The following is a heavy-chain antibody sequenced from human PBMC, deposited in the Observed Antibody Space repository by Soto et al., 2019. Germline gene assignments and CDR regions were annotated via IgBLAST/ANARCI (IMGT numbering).Heavy chain of an antibody. V-gene: IGHV3-7*03. J-gene: IGHJ4*02. CDR1: GFTFSSYW. CDR2: IKQDGSEK. D-gene: IGHD1-26*01. Sequence: EVQLVESGGGLVQPGGSLRLSCAASGFTFSSYWMSWVRQAPGKGLEWVANIKQDGSEKYYVDSVKGRFTISRDNAKNSLYLQMNSLRAEDTAVYYCAKGGGGSYLYFDYWGQGTLVTVSS. CDR3: AKGGGGSYLYFDY.